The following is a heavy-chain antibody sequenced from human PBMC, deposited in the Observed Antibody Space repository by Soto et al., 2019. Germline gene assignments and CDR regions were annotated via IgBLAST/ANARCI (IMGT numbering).Heavy chain of an antibody. CDR3: ANSRGGTFLGYHGMDI. J-gene: IGHJ6*02. CDR1: GGTFSSRA. D-gene: IGHD3-16*01. CDR2: IIPVFGRV. Sequence: QVQLVQSGPEVKKTGTSVKVSCKASGGTFSSRAISWVRQAPGQGLEWMGGIIPVFGRVNYAEKFQDRVTITADESTGTVYRELSSLRSEDTALYYWANSRGGTFLGYHGMDIWGQGTTVSVSS. V-gene: IGHV1-69*01.